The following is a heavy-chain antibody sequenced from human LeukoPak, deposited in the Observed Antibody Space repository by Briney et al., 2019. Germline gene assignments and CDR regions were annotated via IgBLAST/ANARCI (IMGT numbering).Heavy chain of an antibody. J-gene: IGHJ4*02. V-gene: IGHV4-61*01. CDR3: ARGGGSSGWPYFDY. D-gene: IGHD6-19*01. Sequence: SETVSLTCTVSGGSVSSGTYYWSWIRQPPGKGLEWIGYIYYSGSTNYNPSLKSRVTISMDTSKNQFSLKLSSVTAADTAVYYCARGGGSSGWPYFDYWGQGTLVTVSS. CDR2: IYYSGST. CDR1: GGSVSSGTYY.